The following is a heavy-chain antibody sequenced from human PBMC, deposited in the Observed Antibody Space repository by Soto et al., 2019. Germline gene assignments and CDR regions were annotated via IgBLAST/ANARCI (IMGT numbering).Heavy chain of an antibody. CDR2: ISDSADSA. CDR3: ARPYGVKIGDALEL. V-gene: IGHV3-23*01. J-gene: IGHJ3*01. Sequence: EVQLLESGGGLVQPGGSLRLSCAASGFTFRIYAMSWVRQVPGKGLEWVSTISDSADSAYYADSVKGRFTISRDNSKNTLYLQMNSLRAEDTAVYYCARPYGVKIGDALELWGQGTTVTVSS. D-gene: IGHD4-17*01. CDR1: GFTFRIYA.